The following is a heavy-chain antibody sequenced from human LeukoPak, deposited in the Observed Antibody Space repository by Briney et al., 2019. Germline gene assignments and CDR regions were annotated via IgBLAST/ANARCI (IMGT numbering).Heavy chain of an antibody. CDR1: GGSFSGYY. CDR3: ARDIGFDAFDI. Sequence: SETLSLTCAVYGGSFSGYYWSWIRQHPGKGLEWIGYIYYSGSTYYNPSLKSRVTIPVDTSKNQFSLKLSSVTAADTAVYYCARDIGFDAFDIWGQGTMVTVSS. V-gene: IGHV4-31*11. D-gene: IGHD2-15*01. J-gene: IGHJ3*02. CDR2: IYYSGST.